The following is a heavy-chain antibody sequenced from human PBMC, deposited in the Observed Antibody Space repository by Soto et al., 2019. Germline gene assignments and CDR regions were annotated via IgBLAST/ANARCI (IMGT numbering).Heavy chain of an antibody. V-gene: IGHV3-23*01. D-gene: IGHD3-10*01. J-gene: IGHJ4*02. Sequence: EVQLLESGGGLVQPGGSLRLSCAVSGFSLSNYAMSWVRQAPGKGLEWVSAISGSGSNTYYIDSVKGRFTISRDKSKTTLFLQMNNLRAEDTDVYYCAKGGITLVRGSFDYWGQGALVTVSS. CDR3: AKGGITLVRGSFDY. CDR1: GFSLSNYA. CDR2: ISGSGSNT.